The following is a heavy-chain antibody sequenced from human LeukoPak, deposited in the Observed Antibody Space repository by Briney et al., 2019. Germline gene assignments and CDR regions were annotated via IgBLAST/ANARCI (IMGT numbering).Heavy chain of an antibody. D-gene: IGHD2-2*01. J-gene: IGHJ5*02. V-gene: IGHV4-39*01. CDR2: IYYSGST. CDR1: GGSSSSSRYY. Sequence: SETLSLTCTVSGGSSSSSRYYWGWIRQPPGKGLEWIGSIYYSGSTYYNPSLKSRVTISVDTSKNQFSLKLSSVTAADTAVYYCARHPYQLLWLSWFDPWGQGILVPVSS. CDR3: ARHPYQLLWLSWFDP.